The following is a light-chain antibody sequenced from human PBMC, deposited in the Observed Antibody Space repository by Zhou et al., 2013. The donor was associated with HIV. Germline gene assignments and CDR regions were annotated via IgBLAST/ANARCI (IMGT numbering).Light chain of an antibody. CDR2: DVS. CDR3: STYTNNSPYV. V-gene: IGLV2-14*03. J-gene: IGLJ1*01. CDR1: SSDVGGYDY. Sequence: QSALTQPASVSGSPGQSITISCTGTSSDVGGYDYVSWFQQHPGKAPKLMIYDVSNRPSGVSNRFSGSKSGNTASLTISGLRAEDEGDYYCSTYTNNSPYVFGTGTKVIVL.